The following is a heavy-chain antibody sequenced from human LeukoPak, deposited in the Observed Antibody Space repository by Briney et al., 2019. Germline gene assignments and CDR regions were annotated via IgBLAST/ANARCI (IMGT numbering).Heavy chain of an antibody. CDR3: ARDGLLWFGEFRRWYFDY. Sequence: SGGSLRLSCAASGFTFSSYSMNWVREAPGKGLEWVSSISSSSSYIYYADSVKGRFTISRDNAKNSLYLQMNSLRAEDTAVYYCARDGLLWFGEFRRWYFDYWGQGALVTVSS. V-gene: IGHV3-21*01. CDR1: GFTFSSYS. D-gene: IGHD3-10*01. CDR2: ISSSSSYI. J-gene: IGHJ4*02.